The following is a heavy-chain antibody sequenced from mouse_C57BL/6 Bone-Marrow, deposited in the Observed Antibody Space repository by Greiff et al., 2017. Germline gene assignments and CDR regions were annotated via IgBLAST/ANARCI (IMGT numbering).Heavy chain of an antibody. V-gene: IGHV14-2*01. CDR1: GFNIKDYY. J-gene: IGHJ2*01. Sequence: VQLVESGAELVKPGASVKLSCTASGFNIKDYYIHWVKQRTEQGLEWIGRIDPEDGETKYAPKFQDKATITADTSSNTAYLQLSSLTSEDTAVYYCTRSLIYYGTNYWGQGTTLTVSS. CDR3: TRSLIYYGTNY. CDR2: IDPEDGET. D-gene: IGHD1-1*01.